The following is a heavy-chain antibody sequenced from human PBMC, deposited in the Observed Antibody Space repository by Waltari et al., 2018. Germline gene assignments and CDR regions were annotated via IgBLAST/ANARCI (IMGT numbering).Heavy chain of an antibody. CDR1: GYTFTDDY. V-gene: IGHV1-69-2*01. CDR2: VDPEDGET. J-gene: IGHJ4*02. Sequence: EVQLVQSGAEVKKPGATVKISCKASGYTFTDDYIHWVQQAPGIGLEWMGRVDPEDGETIYAEKFQGRVTITADTSTDTAYMELSSLRSEDTAVYYCATFTRSAYSGGDCPSVGGYWGQGTLVTVSS. D-gene: IGHD2-21*01. CDR3: ATFTRSAYSGGDCPSVGGY.